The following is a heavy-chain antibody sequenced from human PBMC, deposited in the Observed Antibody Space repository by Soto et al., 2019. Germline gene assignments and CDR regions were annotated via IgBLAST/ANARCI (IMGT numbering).Heavy chain of an antibody. J-gene: IGHJ4*02. Sequence: PSETLSLTCTVSGGSIRSYYWSWIRQPAGKGLEWIGRIYTRGSTNYNPSLKSRVTMSVDTSKNQFSLKLSSVTAADTAVYYCARACSSNSCYDVFDYWGQGTLVTVSS. CDR1: GGSIRSYY. V-gene: IGHV4-4*07. CDR3: ARACSSNSCYDVFDY. CDR2: IYTRGST. D-gene: IGHD2-2*01.